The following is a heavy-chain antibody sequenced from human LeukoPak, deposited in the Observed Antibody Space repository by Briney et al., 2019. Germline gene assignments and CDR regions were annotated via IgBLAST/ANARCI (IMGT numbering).Heavy chain of an antibody. D-gene: IGHD6-13*01. CDR3: ARDWSRYRSSYNWFDP. Sequence: PGGSLRLSCAASGSTFSSYWMSWVRQAPGKGLEWVANIKQDGSEKYYVDSVKGRFTISRDNAKNSLYLQMNSLRAEDTAVYYCARDWSRYRSSYNWFDPWGQGTPVTVSS. V-gene: IGHV3-7*01. CDR1: GSTFSSYW. CDR2: IKQDGSEK. J-gene: IGHJ5*02.